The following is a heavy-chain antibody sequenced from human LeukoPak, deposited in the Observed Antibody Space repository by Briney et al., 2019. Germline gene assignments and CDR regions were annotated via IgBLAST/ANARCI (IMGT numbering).Heavy chain of an antibody. CDR3: TRDPMRLLWFGELLSPDY. J-gene: IGHJ4*02. Sequence: GRSLRLSCAASGFTFSSYAMHWVRQAPGKGLEWVAVISYDGSNKYYADSVKGRFTISRDNSKNTLYLQMNRLRAEDTAVYYCTRDPMRLLWFGELLSPDYWGQGTLVTVSS. CDR2: ISYDGSNK. V-gene: IGHV3-30-3*01. CDR1: GFTFSSYA. D-gene: IGHD3-10*01.